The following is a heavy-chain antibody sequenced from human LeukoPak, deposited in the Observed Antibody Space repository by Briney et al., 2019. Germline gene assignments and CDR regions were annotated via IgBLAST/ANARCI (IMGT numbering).Heavy chain of an antibody. CDR2: ISSSSSTI. CDR3: ARVSGRYFDWARPDFDY. D-gene: IGHD3-9*01. Sequence: GGSLRLSCAASGFTFSSYSMNWVRQAPGKGLEWASYISSSSSTIYYADSVKGRFTISRDNAKNSLYLQMNSLRAEDTAVYYCARVSGRYFDWARPDFDYWGQGTLVTVSS. V-gene: IGHV3-48*04. J-gene: IGHJ4*02. CDR1: GFTFSSYS.